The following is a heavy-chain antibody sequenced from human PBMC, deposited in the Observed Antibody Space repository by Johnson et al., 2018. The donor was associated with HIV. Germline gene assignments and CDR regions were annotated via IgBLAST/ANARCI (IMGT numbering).Heavy chain of an antibody. J-gene: IGHJ3*02. Sequence: QVQLVESGGGLVQPGGSLRLSCAASGFTFSDYYMSWIRQAPGKGLEWVSYISSSGSPTYYADSVKGRFTISRDNTKNSLCLQMTSLRREDTDLDYCAKANCDSGGLVGSFDIWGQGTMVTVSS. D-gene: IGHD3-22*01. CDR1: GFTFSDYY. CDR2: ISSSGSPT. CDR3: AKANCDSGGLVGSFDI. V-gene: IGHV3-11*01.